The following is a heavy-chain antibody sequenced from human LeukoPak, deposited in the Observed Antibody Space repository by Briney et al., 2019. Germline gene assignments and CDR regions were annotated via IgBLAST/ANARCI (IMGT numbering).Heavy chain of an antibody. V-gene: IGHV4-39*07. CDR1: GGSVISTNYY. Sequence: SETLSLTCTVSGGSVISTNYYWAWVRQPPGKGLEWIGSMYYSGSTYHNPSLRSRATISVDTSKNQFSLKLSSVNAADTAVYYCARANGVPAGLNMIARNVYFDYWGQGTLVTVSS. D-gene: IGHD2-2*01. CDR3: ARANGVPAGLNMIARNVYFDY. J-gene: IGHJ4*02. CDR2: MYYSGST.